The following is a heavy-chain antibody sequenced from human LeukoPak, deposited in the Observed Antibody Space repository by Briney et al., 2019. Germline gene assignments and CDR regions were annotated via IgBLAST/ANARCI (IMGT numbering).Heavy chain of an antibody. CDR3: ARESAHYYYYYMDV. V-gene: IGHV4-39*07. J-gene: IGHJ6*03. Sequence: SETLSLTCTVSGGSISSSSFYWGWIRQPPGKGLEWIGTIYYSGSTYYNPSLKSRVTISVDTSKNQFSLKLSSVTAADAAAYYCARESAHYYYYYMDVWGKGTTVTVSS. CDR2: IYYSGST. CDR1: GGSISSSSFY.